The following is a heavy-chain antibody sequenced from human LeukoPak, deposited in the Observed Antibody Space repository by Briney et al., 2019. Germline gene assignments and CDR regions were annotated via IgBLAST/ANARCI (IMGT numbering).Heavy chain of an antibody. CDR1: GFTFSRYA. D-gene: IGHD3/OR15-3a*01. CDR2: IIGSGSGA. CDR3: AKGAATGLVDWFDP. V-gene: IGHV3-23*01. Sequence: KPGGSLRLSCEASGFTFSRYAMMWVRQPPGKGLEWISTIIGSGSGAFYADSVTGRFTISGDNSENTMFLQMDNVRADDTALYYCAKGAATGLVDWFDPWGQGTLVSVS. J-gene: IGHJ5*02.